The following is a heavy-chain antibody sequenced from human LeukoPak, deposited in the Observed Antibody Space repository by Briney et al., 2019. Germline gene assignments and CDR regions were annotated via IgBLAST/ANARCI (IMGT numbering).Heavy chain of an antibody. CDR3: TTVSPRFLGYYYYYMDV. V-gene: IGHV3-15*01. Sequence: PGGSLRLSCAASGLTFSNAWMSWVRQAPGKGLEWVGRIKSKTDGGTTDYAAPVKGRFTISRDDSKNTLYLQMNSLKTEDTAMYYCTTVSPRFLGYYYYYMDVWGKGTTVTVSS. D-gene: IGHD3-3*01. CDR2: IKSKTDGGTT. CDR1: GLTFSNAW. J-gene: IGHJ6*03.